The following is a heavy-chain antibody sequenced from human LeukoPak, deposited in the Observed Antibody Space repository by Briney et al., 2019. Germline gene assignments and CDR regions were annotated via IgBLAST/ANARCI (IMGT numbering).Heavy chain of an antibody. CDR2: IYPGDSDT. Sequence: PGESLKISCKGSGYSFTSYWIGWVRQMPGKGLEWMGIIYPGDSDTRYSPSFQGQVTISADKSISTAYLQWSILKASDTAMYYCASPCYLVDRSHDAFDIWGQGTMVTVSS. CDR3: ASPCYLVDRSHDAFDI. CDR1: GYSFTSYW. V-gene: IGHV5-51*01. D-gene: IGHD3-9*01. J-gene: IGHJ3*02.